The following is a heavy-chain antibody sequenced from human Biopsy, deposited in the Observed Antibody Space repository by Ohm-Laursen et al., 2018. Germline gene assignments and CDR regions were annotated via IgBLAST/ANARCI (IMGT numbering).Heavy chain of an antibody. D-gene: IGHD5-24*01. V-gene: IGHV4-59*12. CDR3: ASAGYNPDWNFDL. J-gene: IGHJ2*01. CDR2: IYFTGRT. CDR1: GGPIDSYY. Sequence: TLSLTCTVSGGPIDSYYWSWIRQPPGKALEWIGYIYFTGRTSYNPSLKSRVTMSVNTSKKQFSLRLCSGTAADTAVYYCASAGYNPDWNFDLWGRGTRVTVSS.